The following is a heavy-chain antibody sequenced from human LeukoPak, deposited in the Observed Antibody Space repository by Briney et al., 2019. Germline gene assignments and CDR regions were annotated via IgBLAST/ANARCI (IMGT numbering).Heavy chain of an antibody. CDR1: GYSFTSYW. Sequence: GASLKISCKGSGYSFTSYWITWVRQMLGKGLEWMGKIDPSDSYTNYSPSLQGHVTISADKSISTAYLQWSSLKASDTAMYYCARIPLDSSGYYYAGDGFDIWGQGTMVTVSS. CDR2: IDPSDSYT. J-gene: IGHJ3*02. CDR3: ARIPLDSSGYYYAGDGFDI. V-gene: IGHV5-10-1*01. D-gene: IGHD3-22*01.